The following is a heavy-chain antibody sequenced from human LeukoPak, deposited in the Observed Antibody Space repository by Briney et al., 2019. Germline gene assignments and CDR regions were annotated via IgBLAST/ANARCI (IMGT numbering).Heavy chain of an antibody. J-gene: IGHJ4*02. CDR1: GGSISSYY. D-gene: IGHD6-13*01. V-gene: IGHV4-59*01. CDR3: ARDIGPYSSSWLFDY. CDR2: IYYSGST. Sequence: SETLSLTCTVSGGSISSYYWSWIRQPPGKGLEWIGYIYYSGSTNYNPSLKSRVTISVDTSKNQFSLKLSSVTAADTAVYYCARDIGPYSSSWLFDYWGQGTLVTVSS.